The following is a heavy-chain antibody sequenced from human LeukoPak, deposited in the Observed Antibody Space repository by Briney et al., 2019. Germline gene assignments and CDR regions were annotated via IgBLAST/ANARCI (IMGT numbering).Heavy chain of an antibody. Sequence: PSETLSLTCTVSGDSISTSNSYWGWIRQPPGKGLEWIVSIYYSGSTYYNPSLKSQFTISVDTSKNQFSLKLSSVTAADTAVYYCARDDSGWYEDFDYWGQGTLVTVSS. D-gene: IGHD6-19*01. CDR3: ARDDSGWYEDFDY. CDR1: GDSISTSNSY. CDR2: IYYSGST. J-gene: IGHJ4*02. V-gene: IGHV4-39*07.